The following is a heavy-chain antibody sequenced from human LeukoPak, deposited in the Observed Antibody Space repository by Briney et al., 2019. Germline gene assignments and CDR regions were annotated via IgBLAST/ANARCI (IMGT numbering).Heavy chain of an antibody. CDR3: ARLSGGYSLFNGLDV. CDR2: IYYSGST. J-gene: IGHJ6*04. Sequence: SETLSLTCTVSGGSISSYYWSWIRQPPGKGLEWIGYIYYSGSTNYNPSLKSRVTISVDTSKNQFSLKLSSVTAADTAVFYCARLSGGYSLFNGLDVWGKGTTVTVSS. V-gene: IGHV4-59*01. CDR1: GGSISSYY. D-gene: IGHD5-18*01.